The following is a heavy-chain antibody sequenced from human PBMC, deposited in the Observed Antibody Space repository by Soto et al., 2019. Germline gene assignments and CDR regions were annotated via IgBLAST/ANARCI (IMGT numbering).Heavy chain of an antibody. Sequence: PGGSLRLSCAASGFTFSSYGMHWVRPAPGKGLEWVAAISYDGSNKYYADSVKGRFTISRDNSKNTLYLQMNSLRAEDTAVYYCAKVDSGSFDYWGQGTLVTVSS. J-gene: IGHJ4*02. CDR3: AKVDSGSFDY. CDR2: ISYDGSNK. V-gene: IGHV3-30*18. D-gene: IGHD1-26*01. CDR1: GFTFSSYG.